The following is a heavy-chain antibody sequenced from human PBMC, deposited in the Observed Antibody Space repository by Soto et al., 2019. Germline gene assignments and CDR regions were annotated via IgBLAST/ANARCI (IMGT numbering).Heavy chain of an antibody. V-gene: IGHV1-18*01. CDR3: ATSGGHHFGMDV. Sequence: ASVKVSCKASSFIFTSYGINWVRQAPGQGLEWMGWISGYNGNTKYGQKFQDRVTLTADTSTATAFMEVRSLRGDDSAVYYCATSGGHHFGMDVWGQGTTGTVSS. D-gene: IGHD2-8*02. CDR2: ISGYNGNT. J-gene: IGHJ6*02. CDR1: SFIFTSYG.